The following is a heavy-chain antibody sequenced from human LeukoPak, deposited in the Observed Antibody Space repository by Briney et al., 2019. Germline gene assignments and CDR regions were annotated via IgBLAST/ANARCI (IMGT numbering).Heavy chain of an antibody. D-gene: IGHD2-2*01. V-gene: IGHV1-69*01. CDR1: GGTFSSYA. CDR2: IIPIFGTA. CDR3: ARDLEYQPGGMDV. Sequence: SVKVSCKASGGTFSSYAISWVRQAPGQGLEWMGGIIPIFGTANYAQKIQGRVTITADESTSTAYMELSSLRSEDTAVYYCARDLEYQPGGMDVWGKGTTVTVSS. J-gene: IGHJ6*04.